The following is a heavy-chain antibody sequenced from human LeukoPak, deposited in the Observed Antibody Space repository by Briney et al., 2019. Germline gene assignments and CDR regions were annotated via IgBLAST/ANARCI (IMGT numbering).Heavy chain of an antibody. V-gene: IGHV1-2*06. Sequence: ASVKVSCKASGYTFTGYYMHWVRQAPGQGLEWMGRINPNSGGTNYAQKFQGRVTMTRDTCISTAYMELSRLRSDDTAVYYCARFGSYGSDDDYWGQGTLVTVSS. D-gene: IGHD5-18*01. CDR3: ARFGSYGSDDDY. J-gene: IGHJ4*02. CDR1: GYTFTGYY. CDR2: INPNSGGT.